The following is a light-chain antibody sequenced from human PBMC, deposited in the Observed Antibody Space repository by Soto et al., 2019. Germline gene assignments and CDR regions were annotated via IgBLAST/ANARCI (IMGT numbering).Light chain of an antibody. V-gene: IGKV1-5*01. Sequence: DIQMTQSPSSPSASVGDRFTITCRASQTISNYLNWYQQKSGKAPKLLIYDASTLETGVPSGFSGSGSGTEFTLTISSLQPDDFATYYCQQYASYSPTFGQGTKVDIK. CDR1: QTISNY. J-gene: IGKJ1*01. CDR3: QQYASYSPT. CDR2: DAS.